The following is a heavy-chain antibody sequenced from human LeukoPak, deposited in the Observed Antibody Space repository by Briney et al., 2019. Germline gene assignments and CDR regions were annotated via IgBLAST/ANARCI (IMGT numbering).Heavy chain of an antibody. D-gene: IGHD2-21*01. J-gene: IGHJ6*03. CDR1: GGSISSDNW. CDR2: IHHSGSP. CDR3: ARVGGDYSYYYMDV. V-gene: IGHV4-4*02. Sequence: SETLSLTCTVSGGSISSDNWWSWLRQTPGKGLEWFGEIHHSGSPNYNPSLKSRVTISVDTSKNQFSLKLSSMTAADTAVYYCARVGGDYSYYYMDVWGKGTSVTVSS.